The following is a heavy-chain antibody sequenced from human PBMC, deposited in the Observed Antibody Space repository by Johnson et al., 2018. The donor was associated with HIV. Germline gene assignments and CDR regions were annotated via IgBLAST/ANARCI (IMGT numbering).Heavy chain of an antibody. Sequence: VQLVESGGGVERPGGSLRLSCAASGFTFSSYAMSWVRQTPGKGLEWVSLISGSTIYYADSVKGRFTISRDNAKNSLYLQMNSLRAEDTTVYYCARDRIWGYAFDIWGQGTMVTVSS. V-gene: IGHV3-48*04. CDR1: GFTFSSYA. J-gene: IGHJ3*02. CDR2: ISGSTI. D-gene: IGHD3-16*01. CDR3: ARDRIWGYAFDI.